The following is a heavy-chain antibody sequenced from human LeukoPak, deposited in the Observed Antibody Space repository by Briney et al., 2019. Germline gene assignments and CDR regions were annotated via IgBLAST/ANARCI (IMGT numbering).Heavy chain of an antibody. CDR3: AIAPLGVLRFFEWLTAFDH. CDR1: GDSLIGLS. D-gene: IGHD3-3*01. V-gene: IGHV1-24*01. J-gene: IGHJ5*02. Sequence: GASVKVSCNVAGDSLIGLSMHWVRQTPGKGLEWMGGFDPQHGETNYADNFQGRINMTGDTSTVTGYMELTKLRSDDTGVYFCAIAPLGVLRFFEWLTAFDHWGQGTAVTVSS. CDR2: FDPQHGET.